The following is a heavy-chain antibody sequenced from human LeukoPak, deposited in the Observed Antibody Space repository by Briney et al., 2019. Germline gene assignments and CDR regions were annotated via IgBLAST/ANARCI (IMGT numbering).Heavy chain of an antibody. D-gene: IGHD6-13*01. J-gene: IGHJ4*02. CDR2: ISGSGGST. CDR3: AKETAAGLFDY. Sequence: GGALRLSCVDSGCPFDHYRMSWVRPAPGRGREGVPAISGSGGSTYYADSLKGRFTISRYNSKNTLCLQMNSLRAEDTAVYYCAKETAAGLFDYWGQGTLVTVSS. CDR1: GCPFDHYR. V-gene: IGHV3-23*01.